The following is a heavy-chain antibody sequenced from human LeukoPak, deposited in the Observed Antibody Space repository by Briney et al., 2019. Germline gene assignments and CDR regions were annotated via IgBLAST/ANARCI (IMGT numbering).Heavy chain of an antibody. CDR3: ARHRGNWSFDS. J-gene: IGHJ4*02. CDR2: IYSSGST. CDR1: GGSISNYY. Sequence: SETLSLTCSVSGGSISNYYWSWIRQPPGQGLERIGYIYSSGSTKYNPYLKSRVTISVDASKIQFSLRLSSVTAADTAVYYYARHRGNWSFDSWGQGTLVTVSS. D-gene: IGHD1-1*01. V-gene: IGHV4-4*09.